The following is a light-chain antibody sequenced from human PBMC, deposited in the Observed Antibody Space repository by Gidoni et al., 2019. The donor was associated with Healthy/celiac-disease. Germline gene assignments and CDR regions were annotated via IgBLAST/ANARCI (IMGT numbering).Light chain of an antibody. J-gene: IGLJ2*01. CDR1: KLGDKY. Sequence: SYELTQPPSVYVSPGQTASITCSGDKLGDKYACWYQQKPGQSPVLVIYQDSKRPSGIPARFSGSNSGNTATLTISGTQAMDEADDYCQAWDSSPHVVFGGGTKLTVL. V-gene: IGLV3-1*01. CDR3: QAWDSSPHVV. CDR2: QDS.